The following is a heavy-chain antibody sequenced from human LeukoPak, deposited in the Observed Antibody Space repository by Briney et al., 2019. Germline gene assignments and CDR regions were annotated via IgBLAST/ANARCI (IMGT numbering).Heavy chain of an antibody. J-gene: IGHJ4*02. CDR2: IQYDGSEI. D-gene: IGHD3-10*02. CDR1: GFTFGSYG. CDR3: ARESGAAKIGQMLNY. V-gene: IGHV3-30*02. Sequence: PGGSLRLSCAASGFTFGSYGMHWVRHAPGKGLEWVAFIQYDGSEIYYADSLKGRFTISRDNSKNTLYLQMNSLRAEDTAVFYCARESGAAKIGQMLNYWGQGTLVTVSS.